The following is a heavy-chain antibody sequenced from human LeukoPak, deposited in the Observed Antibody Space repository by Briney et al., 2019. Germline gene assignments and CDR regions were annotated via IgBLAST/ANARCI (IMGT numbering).Heavy chain of an antibody. Sequence: SETLSLTCTVSGASISTYYWSWIRQPPGKGLEWIGYIYYSGSTNYNPSLKSRVTISLDTSKNQFSLKLSSVTAADTAVYYCARHPSRWGPVGYFDLWGRGTLVTVSS. CDR1: GASISTYY. D-gene: IGHD7-27*01. V-gene: IGHV4-59*08. CDR2: IYYSGST. CDR3: ARHPSRWGPVGYFDL. J-gene: IGHJ2*01.